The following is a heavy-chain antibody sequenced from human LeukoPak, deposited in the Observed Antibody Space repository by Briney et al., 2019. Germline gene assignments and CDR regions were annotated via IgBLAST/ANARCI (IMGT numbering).Heavy chain of an antibody. V-gene: IGHV1-2*02. CDR1: GYTFTSYG. J-gene: IGHJ5*02. Sequence: GASVKVSCKASGYTFTSYGISWVRQAPGQGLEWMGWINPNSGGTNYAQKFQGRVTMTRDTSISTAYMELSRLRSDDTAVYYCARGGVDIVVVPAARYNWFDPWGQGTLVTVSS. CDR2: INPNSGGT. D-gene: IGHD2-2*01. CDR3: ARGGVDIVVVPAARYNWFDP.